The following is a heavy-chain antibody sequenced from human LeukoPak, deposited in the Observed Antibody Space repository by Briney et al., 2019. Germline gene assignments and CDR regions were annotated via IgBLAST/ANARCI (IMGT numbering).Heavy chain of an antibody. CDR1: GFTFSRYD. Sequence: GGSLRLSCAASGFTFSRYDMNWVRQAPGKGLEWVSSISTSSYKYYADSVKGRFTTSRDNAKNSLYLQMNSLRAEDTAVYYCATTGAPSHYYFYGMDVWGQGTTVTVSS. D-gene: IGHD4-17*01. CDR2: ISTSSYK. CDR3: ATTGAPSHYYFYGMDV. V-gene: IGHV3-21*01. J-gene: IGHJ6*02.